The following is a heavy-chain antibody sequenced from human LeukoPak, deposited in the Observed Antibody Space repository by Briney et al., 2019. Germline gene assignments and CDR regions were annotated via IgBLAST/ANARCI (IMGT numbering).Heavy chain of an antibody. CDR3: ASPPYCSSTSCYADYFDY. J-gene: IGHJ4*02. V-gene: IGHV4-34*01. CDR2: INHSGST. Sequence: PSETLSLTCAVYGGSFSGYYWSWIRQPPGKGLEWIGEINHSGSTNYNPSLKSRVTISVDTSKNQFPLKLSSVTAADTAVYYCASPPYCSSTSCYADYFDYWGQGTLVTVSS. CDR1: GGSFSGYY. D-gene: IGHD2-2*01.